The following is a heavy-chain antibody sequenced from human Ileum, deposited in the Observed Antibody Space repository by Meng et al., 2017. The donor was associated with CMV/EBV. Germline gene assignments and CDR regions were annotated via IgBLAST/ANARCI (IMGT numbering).Heavy chain of an antibody. V-gene: IGHV3-23*04. J-gene: IGHJ4*02. D-gene: IGHD3-9*01. CDR2: ISGSGGST. CDR1: GFTFNRYA. Sequence: VHLVESGGGLVQPGGSLGPSCAASGFTFNRYAMTWVRQSPGKGLEWVSLISGSGGSTYYANSVKGRFTISRDSSKNTLYLQMNSLRAEDTAVYYCAKGIYDNRGAADYWGQGTLVTVSS. CDR3: AKGIYDNRGAADY.